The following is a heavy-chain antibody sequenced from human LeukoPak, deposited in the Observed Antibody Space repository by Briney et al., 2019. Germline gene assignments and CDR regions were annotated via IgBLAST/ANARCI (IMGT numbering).Heavy chain of an antibody. CDR1: GYTFTSYY. Sequence: ASVKVSCKASGYTFTSYYMDWVRQAPGQGLDWLGIINPSGGSTSYAQKFQGRVTMTRDTSTSTVYMELSSLRSEDTAVYYCASLLSGGRRGLVYWGQGTLVTVSS. V-gene: IGHV1-46*01. CDR2: INPSGGST. J-gene: IGHJ4*02. D-gene: IGHD6-19*01. CDR3: ASLLSGGRRGLVY.